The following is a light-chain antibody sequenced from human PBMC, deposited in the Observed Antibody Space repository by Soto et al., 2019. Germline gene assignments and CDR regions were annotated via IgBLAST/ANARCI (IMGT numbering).Light chain of an antibody. CDR2: ANS. J-gene: IGLJ2*01. CDR1: SSNIGAGYD. V-gene: IGLV1-40*01. Sequence: QYVLTQPPSVSGAPGQRVTISCTGSSSNIGAGYDVHWYQQLPGTAPKLLMYANSNRPSGVPDRFSGSKSGTSASLAITGLQAEDEADYYCQSYDTSLSVVFGGGTKLTVL. CDR3: QSYDTSLSVV.